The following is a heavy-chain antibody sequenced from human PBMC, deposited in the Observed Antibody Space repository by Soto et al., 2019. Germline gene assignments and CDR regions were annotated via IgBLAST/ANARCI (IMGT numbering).Heavy chain of an antibody. Sequence: SETLSLTCTVSGGSISRSSYYWGWIRQPPGKGLEWVGSIYYSGSTYYNPSLKSRVIVSVDTSKNQFSLKLTSVTAADTAVYYCARGDYRTSYVSGIYYDYWGQGTLVTVSS. CDR1: GGSISRSSYY. CDR2: IYYSGST. J-gene: IGHJ4*02. V-gene: IGHV4-39*01. D-gene: IGHD3-10*01. CDR3: ARGDYRTSYVSGIYYDY.